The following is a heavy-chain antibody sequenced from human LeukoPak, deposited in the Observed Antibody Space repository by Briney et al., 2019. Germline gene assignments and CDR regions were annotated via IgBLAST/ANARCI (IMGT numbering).Heavy chain of an antibody. CDR1: GGSISSDH. Sequence: SETLSLTCTVSGGSISSDHWSWVRQPPGKGLEWIGYILTSGSTNYNPSLKSRVSISVDTSKNQFSLKLSSVTAEDTAVYYCARVRVSGSYLYYFDNWGQGTLCSLSS. J-gene: IGHJ4*02. CDR3: ARVRVSGSYLYYFDN. V-gene: IGHV4-4*09. D-gene: IGHD1-26*01. CDR2: ILTSGST.